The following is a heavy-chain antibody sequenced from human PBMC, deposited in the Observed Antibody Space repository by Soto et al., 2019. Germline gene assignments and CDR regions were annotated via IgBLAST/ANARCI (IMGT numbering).Heavy chain of an antibody. CDR3: ARARHDYSNYYFDY. Sequence: SETLSLTCAVYGGSFSGYYWSWIRQPPGKGLEWIGYIYYSGSTNYNPSLKSRVTISVDTSKNQFSLKLSSVTAADTAVYYCARARHDYSNYYFDYWGQGTLVTVSS. V-gene: IGHV4-59*01. CDR1: GGSFSGYY. J-gene: IGHJ4*02. D-gene: IGHD4-4*01. CDR2: IYYSGST.